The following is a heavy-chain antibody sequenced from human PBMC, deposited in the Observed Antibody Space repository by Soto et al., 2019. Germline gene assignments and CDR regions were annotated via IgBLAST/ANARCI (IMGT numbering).Heavy chain of an antibody. CDR1: GCNFASYD. V-gene: IGHV1-8*01. J-gene: IGHJ3*02. D-gene: IGHD6-19*01. Sequence: SLKVSCKTSGCNFASYDINSVRQATGQGLEWMGWMNPNSGNTGYAQKFQGRVTMTRNTSISTAYMELSSLRSEDTAVYYCARDLSYVGSSGWYVAFGIWGQGTMVTVSS. CDR2: MNPNSGNT. CDR3: ARDLSYVGSSGWYVAFGI.